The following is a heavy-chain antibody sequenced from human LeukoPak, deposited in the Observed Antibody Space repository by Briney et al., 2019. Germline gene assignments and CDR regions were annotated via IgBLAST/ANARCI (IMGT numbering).Heavy chain of an antibody. CDR3: ARSKGDFDY. J-gene: IGHJ4*02. CDR1: DGSISSYY. V-gene: IGHV4-59*01. CDR2: MYYTGRT. Sequence: SSETLSLTCTVSDGSISSYYWSWIRQPPGKGLEWIGYMYYTGRTNYNPSLKSRVTMSVDTSKNQFSLNLSSVTAADTAVYYCARSKGDFDYWGQGTLVTVSS.